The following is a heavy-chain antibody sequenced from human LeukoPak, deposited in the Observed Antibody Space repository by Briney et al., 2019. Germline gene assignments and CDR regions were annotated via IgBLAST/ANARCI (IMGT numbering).Heavy chain of an antibody. J-gene: IGHJ4*02. CDR1: GGSISSYY. Sequence: SETLSLTCTVSGGSISSYYWSWIRQPPGKGLEWIGYIYYSGSTNYNPSLKSRVTISVDTSKNQFSLKLSSVTAADTAVHYCARHVDTAMVYYFDYWGQGTLVTVSS. V-gene: IGHV4-59*08. D-gene: IGHD5-18*01. CDR3: ARHVDTAMVYYFDY. CDR2: IYYSGST.